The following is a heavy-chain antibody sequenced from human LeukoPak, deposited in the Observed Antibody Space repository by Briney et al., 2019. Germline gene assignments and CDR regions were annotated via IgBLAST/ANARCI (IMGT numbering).Heavy chain of an antibody. J-gene: IGHJ1*01. CDR1: GFTFSSYE. D-gene: IGHD3-16*01. V-gene: IGHV3-48*03. CDR3: AKDDDWGRYKH. CDR2: ISSSGSTI. Sequence: GGSLRLSCAASGFTFSSYEMNWVRQAPGKGLEWVSYISSSGSTIYYADSVKGRFTISRDNSKNTLYLQMNSLRAEDTAVYYCAKDDDWGRYKHWGQGTLVTVSS.